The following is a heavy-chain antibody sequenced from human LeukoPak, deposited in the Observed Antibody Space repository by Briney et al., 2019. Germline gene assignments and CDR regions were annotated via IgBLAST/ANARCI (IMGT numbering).Heavy chain of an antibody. CDR3: AREGGGYYDFWSGYYTQKTYNWFDP. Sequence: ASVKVSCKASGYTFTSYAMNWVRQAPGQGLEWMGWINTNTGNPAYAQGFTGRFVFSLDTSVSTAYLQISSLKAEDTAVYYCAREGGGYYDFWSGYYTQKTYNWFDPWGQGTLVTVSS. V-gene: IGHV7-4-1*02. CDR2: INTNTGNP. CDR1: GYTFTSYA. D-gene: IGHD3-3*01. J-gene: IGHJ5*02.